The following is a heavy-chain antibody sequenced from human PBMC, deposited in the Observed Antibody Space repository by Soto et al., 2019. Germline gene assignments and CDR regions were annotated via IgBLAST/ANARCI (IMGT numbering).Heavy chain of an antibody. CDR1: GGTFSSYA. J-gene: IGHJ3*02. CDR3: ARDSGYSYGLWGAFDI. D-gene: IGHD5-18*01. CDR2: IIAIFGTA. V-gene: IGHV1-69*01. Sequence: QVQLVQSGAAVKKPGSSVKVSCKASGGTFSSYAISWVRQAPGQGLEWLGGIIAIFGTAHYAQKFQGRVTITADEPTSTAYMELSSLRSEDTAVYYCARDSGYSYGLWGAFDIWGQGTMVTVSS.